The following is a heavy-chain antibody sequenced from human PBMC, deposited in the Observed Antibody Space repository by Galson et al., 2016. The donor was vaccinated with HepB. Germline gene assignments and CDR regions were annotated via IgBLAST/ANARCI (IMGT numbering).Heavy chain of an antibody. D-gene: IGHD6-13*01. CDR2: IYPGDSDT. CDR1: GYKFTSYW. J-gene: IGHJ4*02. CDR3: ARHELHSNSWYMDS. V-gene: IGHV5-51*01. Sequence: QSAAEVKKPGESLKISCQVSGYKFTSYWIGWVRQVPGKGLEWMGSIYPGDSDTSYSPSFQGQVTLSVDKSISTAYLQWSSLNASDSAMYYCARHELHSNSWYMDSWGQGTLVTVSS.